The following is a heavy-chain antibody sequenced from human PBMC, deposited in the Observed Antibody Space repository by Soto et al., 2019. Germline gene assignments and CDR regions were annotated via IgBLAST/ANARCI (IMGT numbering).Heavy chain of an antibody. J-gene: IGHJ5*02. V-gene: IGHV3-21*06. Sequence: VGSLRLSCAASGFTFSAYNMNWVRQPPGKGLEWVSSITSSSSSIYYADSLKGRFTISRDNAKNSLYLQMNSLRAEDTAVYYCASHYGDNGWFDTWGQGTLVTVSS. CDR1: GFTFSAYN. D-gene: IGHD4-17*01. CDR3: ASHYGDNGWFDT. CDR2: ITSSSSSI.